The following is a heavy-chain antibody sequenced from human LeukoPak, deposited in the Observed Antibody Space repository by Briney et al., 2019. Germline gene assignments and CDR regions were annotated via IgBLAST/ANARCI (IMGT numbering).Heavy chain of an antibody. CDR3: ARVYYDILTGYSDLDY. J-gene: IGHJ4*02. CDR2: ISAYNGNT. CDR1: GYTFTSYG. V-gene: IGHV1-18*01. D-gene: IGHD3-9*01. Sequence: ASVKVSCKASGYTFTSYGISWVRQAPGQGLEWMGWISAYNGNTNYAQKLQGRVTMTTDTSTSTAYMGLRSLRSDDTAVYYCARVYYDILTGYSDLDYWGQGTLVTVSS.